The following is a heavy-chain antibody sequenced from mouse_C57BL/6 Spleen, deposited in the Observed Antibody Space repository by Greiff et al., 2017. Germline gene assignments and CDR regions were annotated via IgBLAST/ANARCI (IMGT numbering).Heavy chain of an antibody. D-gene: IGHD2-4*01. V-gene: IGHV3-6*01. CDR1: GYSITSGYY. CDR2: ISYDGSN. Sequence: EVKLQESGPGLVKPSQSLSLTCSVTGYSITSGYYWNWIRQFPGNKLEWMGYISYDGSNNYNPSLKNRISITRDTSKNQFFLKLNSVTTEDTATYYCAREGDYDAGAWFAYWGQGTLVTVSA. J-gene: IGHJ3*01. CDR3: AREGDYDAGAWFAY.